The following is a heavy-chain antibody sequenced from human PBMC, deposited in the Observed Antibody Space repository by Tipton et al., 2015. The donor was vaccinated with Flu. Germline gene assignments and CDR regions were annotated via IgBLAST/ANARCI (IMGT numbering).Heavy chain of an antibody. D-gene: IGHD6-19*01. CDR1: GVSITGYF. CDR2: ISNTGKS. J-gene: IGHJ4*02. V-gene: IGHV4-59*01. CDR3: AKYGWSGWEVDY. Sequence: TLSLTCSVSGVSITGYFWTWIRQSPGKGLEFIGHISNTGKSDYNPSLNGRVTISEDTSKNQVSLQTTSVTAADTAVYYCAKYGWSGWEVDYWGQGILVTVSS.